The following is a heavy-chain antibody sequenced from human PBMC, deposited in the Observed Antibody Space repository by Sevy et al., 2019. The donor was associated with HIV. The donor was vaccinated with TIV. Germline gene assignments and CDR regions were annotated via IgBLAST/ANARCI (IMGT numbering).Heavy chain of an antibody. CDR3: ARGGGYCSSTSCYNFDY. CDR1: GFTFSDYY. CDR2: IISSGSTI. Sequence: GGSLRLSCAASGFTFSDYYMSWIRQAPGKGLEGVSYIISSGSTIYYADSVKGGSTFSREKAKNSLYLQMNSLRAEDTAVYYCARGGGYCSSTSCYNFDYWGQGTLVTVSS. D-gene: IGHD2-2*02. J-gene: IGHJ4*02. V-gene: IGHV3-11*01.